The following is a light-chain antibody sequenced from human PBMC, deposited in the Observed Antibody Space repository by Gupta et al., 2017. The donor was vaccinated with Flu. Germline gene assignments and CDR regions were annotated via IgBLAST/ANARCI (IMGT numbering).Light chain of an antibody. J-gene: IGLJ1*01. CDR3: QSYDSSLSVYV. Sequence: QSVLTQPPSVSGAPGQRVSITCTGSSSNVGGGYDVHWFQQLPGTAPKLLIYGDTNRPSGVPDRFSGSKSGTSASLAITGLQAEDEADYYCQSYDSSLSVYVFGAGTKVTVL. CDR2: GDT. CDR1: SSNVGGGYD. V-gene: IGLV1-40*01.